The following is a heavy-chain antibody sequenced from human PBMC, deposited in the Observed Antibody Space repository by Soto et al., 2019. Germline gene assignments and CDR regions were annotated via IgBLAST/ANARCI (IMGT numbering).Heavy chain of an antibody. D-gene: IGHD3-9*01. CDR1: GYTFTSYY. CDR2: INPSGGST. J-gene: IGHJ6*02. Sequence: QVQLVQSGAEVKKPGASVKVSCKASGYTFTSYYMHWVRQAPGQGLEWMGIINPSGGSTSYAQKFQGRVTMTRDTSTSTVYMELSSLRSEDTAVYYCARDQTIAGGYFDWFDYYYYGMDVWGQGTTVTVSS. CDR3: ARDQTIAGGYFDWFDYYYYGMDV. V-gene: IGHV1-46*01.